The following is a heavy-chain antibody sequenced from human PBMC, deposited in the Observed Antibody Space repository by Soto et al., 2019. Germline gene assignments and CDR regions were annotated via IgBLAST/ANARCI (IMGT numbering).Heavy chain of an antibody. D-gene: IGHD5-12*01. J-gene: IGHJ4*02. Sequence: QVQVVQSGAEVKKPGASVKVSCKASGYTFTSDGISWVRQAPGQGLEWMGWISGYNGNTNYAQKVQGRVTMTTDTSTSTAHMELRSLRSDDTAVYYCARASGFRVGDMDYWGQGTLVTVSS. CDR2: ISGYNGNT. CDR3: ARASGFRVGDMDY. V-gene: IGHV1-18*01. CDR1: GYTFTSDG.